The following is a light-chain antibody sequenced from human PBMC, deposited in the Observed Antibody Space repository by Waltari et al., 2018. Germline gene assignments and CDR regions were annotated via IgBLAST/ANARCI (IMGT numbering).Light chain of an antibody. Sequence: QSVVTQPPSASGTLGQRVTMSCSGSGLNIGANAVTWYQQFPGSAPKLLIYFNNQRPSGVPDRFSGSKFGTSASLAISGLQSEDEADYYCAAWDDSLGGWVFGGGTKLTVL. V-gene: IGLV1-44*01. J-gene: IGLJ3*02. CDR3: AAWDDSLGGWV. CDR1: GLNIGANA. CDR2: FNN.